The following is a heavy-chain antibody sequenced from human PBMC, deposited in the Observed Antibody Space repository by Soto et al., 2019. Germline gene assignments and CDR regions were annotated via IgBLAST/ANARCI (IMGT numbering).Heavy chain of an antibody. J-gene: IGHJ2*01. Sequence: QVQLVQSGAEVKEPGASVRVSCKTSGYTFGTYDVNWVRQATGQGLEWMGWMNPNTGATGYAQKFQGRVTMTRDTSIGTAYMELLSLRSDDTAVYDCARSTRLPLWYFDVWGRGTLVIVSS. CDR1: GYTFGTYD. D-gene: IGHD2-21*02. V-gene: IGHV1-8*01. CDR2: MNPNTGAT. CDR3: ARSTRLPLWYFDV.